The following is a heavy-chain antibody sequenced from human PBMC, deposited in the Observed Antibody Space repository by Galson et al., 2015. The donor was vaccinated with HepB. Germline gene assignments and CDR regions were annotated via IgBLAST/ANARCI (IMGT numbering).Heavy chain of an antibody. D-gene: IGHD2-2*01. CDR2: IIPIFGTA. J-gene: IGHJ4*02. Sequence: SVKVSCKASGGTFSSYAISWVRQAPGQGLEWMGGIIPIFGTANYAQKFQGRVTITADKSTSTAYMELSSLRSEDTAVYYCARDCSSTSCPSDYWGQGTLVTVSS. V-gene: IGHV1-69*06. CDR3: ARDCSSTSCPSDY. CDR1: GGTFSSYA.